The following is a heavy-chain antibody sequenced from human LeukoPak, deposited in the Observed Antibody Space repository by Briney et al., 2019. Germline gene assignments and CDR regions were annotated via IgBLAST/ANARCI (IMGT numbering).Heavy chain of an antibody. D-gene: IGHD6-6*01. J-gene: IGHJ4*02. V-gene: IGHV3-23*01. Sequence: GGSLRLSCAASGFTFSSYAMSWVRQAPGKGLEWVSAISGSGGSTYYADSAKGRFTISRDNSKNTLYLQMNSLRAEDTAVYYCAKYGVAARCVDYWGQGTLVTVSS. CDR1: GFTFSSYA. CDR3: AKYGVAARCVDY. CDR2: ISGSGGST.